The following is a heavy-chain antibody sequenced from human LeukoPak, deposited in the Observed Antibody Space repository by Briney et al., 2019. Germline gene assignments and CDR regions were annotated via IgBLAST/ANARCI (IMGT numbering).Heavy chain of an antibody. J-gene: IGHJ1*01. V-gene: IGHV4-59*01. CDR1: GGSISSYY. CDR3: ARARGSSFQH. D-gene: IGHD1-26*01. CDR2: IYYSGST. Sequence: SETLSLTCAVSGGSISSYYWSWIRQPPGKGLEWIGYIYYSGSTNYNPSLKSRVTISVDTSKNQFSLKLSSVTAADTAVYYCARARGSSFQHWGQGTLVTVSS.